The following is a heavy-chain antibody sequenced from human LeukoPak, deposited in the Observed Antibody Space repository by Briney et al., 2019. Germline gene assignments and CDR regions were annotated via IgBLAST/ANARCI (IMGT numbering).Heavy chain of an antibody. D-gene: IGHD4-17*01. CDR3: ARDSGYGDYGDYFDY. CDR1: GHTFTNYD. V-gene: IGHV1-2*02. Sequence: ASVKVSCKASGHTFTNYDINWVRQATGQGLEWMGWINPNSGGTNYAQKFQGRVTMTRDTSISTAYMELSRLRSDDTAVYYCARDSGYGDYGDYFDYWGQGTLVTVSS. CDR2: INPNSGGT. J-gene: IGHJ4*02.